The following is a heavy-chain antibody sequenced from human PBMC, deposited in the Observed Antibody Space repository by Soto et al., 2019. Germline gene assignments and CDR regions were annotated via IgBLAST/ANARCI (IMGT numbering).Heavy chain of an antibody. D-gene: IGHD6-19*01. CDR3: ASYSSGWTRFDY. J-gene: IGHJ4*02. Sequence: QVQLQQWGAGLLKPSETLSLTCAVYGASFSGYYWSWIRQPPGKGLEWMGEINHSGSTNYNPSLKSRVTISVDTSKNQFSLKLSSVTAADTAVYYCASYSSGWTRFDYWGQGTLVTVSS. V-gene: IGHV4-34*01. CDR1: GASFSGYY. CDR2: INHSGST.